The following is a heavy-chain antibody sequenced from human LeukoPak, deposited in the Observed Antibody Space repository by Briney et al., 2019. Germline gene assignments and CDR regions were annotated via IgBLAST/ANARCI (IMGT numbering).Heavy chain of an antibody. CDR2: ISGNGRNT. CDR3: ARDSPRPPTYYYDSSDF. J-gene: IGHJ4*02. Sequence: PGGSLRLSCAASGVTFRTYAMSWVRQAPGKGLEWVSAISGNGRNTYYADSVKGRFTISRDNSKNTLYLQMNSLRVEDTAVYYCARDSPRPPTYYYDSSDFWGQGTLVTVSS. CDR1: GVTFRTYA. D-gene: IGHD3-22*01. V-gene: IGHV3-23*01.